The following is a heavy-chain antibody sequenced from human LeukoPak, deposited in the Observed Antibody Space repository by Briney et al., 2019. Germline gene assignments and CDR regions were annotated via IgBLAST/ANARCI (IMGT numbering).Heavy chain of an antibody. CDR3: ARGTYYGSGNYVIDY. J-gene: IGHJ4*02. CDR1: GFTFSSYS. CDR2: INPSSSYI. V-gene: IGHV3-21*01. D-gene: IGHD3-10*01. Sequence: GGSLRLSCAASGFTFSSYSMNWVRQAPGKGLEWVSSINPSSSYIYYGDSMRGRFTISRDNAKNSLYLQMITLRAEDTAMYYCARGTYYGSGNYVIDYWGQGTLVTVSS.